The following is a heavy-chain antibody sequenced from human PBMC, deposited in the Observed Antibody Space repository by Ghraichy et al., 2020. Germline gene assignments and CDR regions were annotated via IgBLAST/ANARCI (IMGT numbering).Heavy chain of an antibody. Sequence: ASVKVSCEASGYTFTDYSLDWVRQAPGQGLEWMGRINPKSGETDYALKFQGRVTMTRDTSISTAYMELSRLESDDTAIYYCARSVAENIFTGSYIGQGAKFVTYGLDHWGQGALVTVSS. J-gene: IGHJ4*02. CDR3: ARSVAENIFTGSYIGQGAKFVTYGLDH. CDR1: GYTFTDYS. D-gene: IGHD3-9*01. V-gene: IGHV1-2*06. CDR2: INPKSGET.